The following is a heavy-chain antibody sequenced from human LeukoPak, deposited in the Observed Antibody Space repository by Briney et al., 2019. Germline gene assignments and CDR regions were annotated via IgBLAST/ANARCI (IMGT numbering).Heavy chain of an antibody. Sequence: QPGGSLRLSCAASGFTFITYAMSWVRQAPGKGLEWDSGISGSGGSTYYADSVRGRFTISRDNSKNTLYLQMNSLRADDTAVYYCARDLYQWYFDYWGQGTLVTVSS. CDR2: ISGSGGST. CDR3: ARDLYQWYFDY. CDR1: GFTFITYA. J-gene: IGHJ4*02. V-gene: IGHV3-23*01. D-gene: IGHD6-19*01.